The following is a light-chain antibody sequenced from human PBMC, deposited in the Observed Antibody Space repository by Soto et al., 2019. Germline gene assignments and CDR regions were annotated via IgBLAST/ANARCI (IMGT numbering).Light chain of an antibody. CDR2: GAS. V-gene: IGKV3-20*01. Sequence: VLTQSPGTLSLSPGERAPLSCRASQRVSSNYLAWYQQKPGQAPRLLISGASSRAAGIPDRFSGSGSETDFTLTISRLEPDDFAMYHCQQYGDSPPTFGQGTKVDIK. J-gene: IGKJ1*01. CDR1: QRVSSNY. CDR3: QQYGDSPPT.